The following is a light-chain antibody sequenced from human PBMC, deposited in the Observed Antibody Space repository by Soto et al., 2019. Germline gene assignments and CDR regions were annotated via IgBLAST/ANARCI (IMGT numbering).Light chain of an antibody. CDR2: LGS. CDR1: QSLLHSNGYNY. V-gene: IGKV2-28*01. Sequence: DIVMTQSPLSLPVTPGEPASISCRSSQSLLHSNGYNYLDWYLQKPGQSPQFLIYLGSNRASGVPDRVRGRGSGTDFTLKISRGEAEYVGFYYCMQALQTPPTVGQGTKVEIK. J-gene: IGKJ1*01. CDR3: MQALQTPPT.